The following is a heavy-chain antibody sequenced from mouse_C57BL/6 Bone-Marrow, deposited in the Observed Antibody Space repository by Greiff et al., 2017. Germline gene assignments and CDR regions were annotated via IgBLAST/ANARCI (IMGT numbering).Heavy chain of an antibody. V-gene: IGHV1-50*01. J-gene: IGHJ2*01. CDR3: ARSPLRYYFDY. Sequence: QVQLQQPGAELVKPGASVKLSCKASGYTFTSYWMQWVKQRPGQGLEWIGEIDPSDSSTNYNQKFKGKATLTVDTSSSTAYMQLSSLTSEDSAVYYCARSPLRYYFDYWGQGTTLTVSS. CDR2: IDPSDSST. CDR1: GYTFTSYW.